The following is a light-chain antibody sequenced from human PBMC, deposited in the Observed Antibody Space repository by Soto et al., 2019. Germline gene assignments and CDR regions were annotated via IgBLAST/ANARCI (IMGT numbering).Light chain of an antibody. J-gene: IGKJ1*01. V-gene: IGKV3-20*01. CDR1: QSFSGSY. CDR3: QQYGSSAS. Sequence: EIVLTQSPATLSVSPGERATLYFRASQSFSGSYLAWYQQKPGQAPRLLIFGASSRATGIPDRFSGSGSGTDFTLTISRLDPEDFAVYYCQQYGSSASFGQGTKVDIK. CDR2: GAS.